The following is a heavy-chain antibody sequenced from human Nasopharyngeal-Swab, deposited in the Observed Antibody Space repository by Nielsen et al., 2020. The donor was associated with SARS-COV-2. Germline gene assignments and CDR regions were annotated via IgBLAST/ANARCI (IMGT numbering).Heavy chain of an antibody. Sequence: SVKASCKASGGTFSNYAISWLRQDPGQGLEWMGGIIPVFGTANYAQKFQGRVTITADESTSTAYMQLNSLRSDDTAVYFCARGRDWNPPFFDHWGQGTLVTVSS. CDR3: ARGRDWNPPFFDH. CDR2: IIPVFGTA. J-gene: IGHJ5*02. V-gene: IGHV1-69*13. D-gene: IGHD1-1*01. CDR1: GGTFSNYA.